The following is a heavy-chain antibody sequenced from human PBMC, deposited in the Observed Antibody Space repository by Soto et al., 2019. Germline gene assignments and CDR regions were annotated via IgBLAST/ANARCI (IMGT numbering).Heavy chain of an antibody. J-gene: IGHJ5*02. CDR2: IIPIFGTA. CDR1: GGTFSSYA. V-gene: IGHV1-69*01. CDR3: AGDTCSGGSCFLNWFDP. D-gene: IGHD2-15*01. Sequence: QVQLVQSGAEVKKPGSSVKVSCKASGGTFSSYAISWVRQAPGQGLEWMGGIIPIFGTANYAQKFQGRVTITADESTSTAYMELSSLRSEDTAVYYCAGDTCSGGSCFLNWFDPWGQGTLVTVSS.